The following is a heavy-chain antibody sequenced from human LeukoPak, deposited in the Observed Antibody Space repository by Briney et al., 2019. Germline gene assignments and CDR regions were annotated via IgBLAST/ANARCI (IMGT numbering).Heavy chain of an antibody. J-gene: IGHJ4*02. CDR2: IYYGGST. Sequence: SETLSLTCTVSGGSISSYYWSWIRQPPGKGLEWIGYIYYGGSTNYNPSLKSRVTISIDTSKNQFSLKLNSVTAADTAVYYCARESSGWYGVDYWAQGTLVTVSS. V-gene: IGHV4-59*01. CDR3: ARESSGWYGVDY. D-gene: IGHD6-19*01. CDR1: GGSISSYY.